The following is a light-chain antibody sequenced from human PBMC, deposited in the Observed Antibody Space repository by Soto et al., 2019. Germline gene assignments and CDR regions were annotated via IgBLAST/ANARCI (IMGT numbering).Light chain of an antibody. J-gene: IGLJ1*01. CDR2: EAS. V-gene: IGLV2-18*01. CDR1: STDFVSYNR. Sequence: QSVLTQPPSVSGSPGQSVTISCTGTSTDFVSYNRVSWYQQPPDTAPKLMIYEASNRPSGVPDRFSGSKSGNTASLTISGLQAAEEADYYCSLYTSENTYVFGTGTKLTVL. CDR3: SLYTSENTYV.